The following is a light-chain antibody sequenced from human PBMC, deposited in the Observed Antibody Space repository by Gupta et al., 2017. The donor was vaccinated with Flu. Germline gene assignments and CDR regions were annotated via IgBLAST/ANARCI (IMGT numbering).Light chain of an antibody. Sequence: QSALTHPASVSGSPGRSIPISCTGTNSDIGAYNYVSWYQQPSGNAPILMIYEVSNRPSGVSTCSSGSKSGTTASMTIYGLQADDEEYYYCGSYSAVGVFGGGTKVTVL. CDR2: EVS. CDR1: NSDIGAYNY. V-gene: IGLV2-14*01. J-gene: IGLJ2*01. CDR3: GSYSAVGV.